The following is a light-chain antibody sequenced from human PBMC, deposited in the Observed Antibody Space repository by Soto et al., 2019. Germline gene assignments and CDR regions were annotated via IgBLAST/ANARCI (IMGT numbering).Light chain of an antibody. CDR3: QQYSRFSWT. V-gene: IGKV1-5*03. CDR1: QTIDKW. J-gene: IGKJ1*01. CDR2: KAS. Sequence: DIPMTQSPSTLSASVGDRVTITCRASQTIDKWLAWYQQKPGKAPKLLIYKASILQSGVPSRFSGSGSGTEFTLALTSLQPDDVGSYFCQQYSRFSWTFGQGTKVEIK.